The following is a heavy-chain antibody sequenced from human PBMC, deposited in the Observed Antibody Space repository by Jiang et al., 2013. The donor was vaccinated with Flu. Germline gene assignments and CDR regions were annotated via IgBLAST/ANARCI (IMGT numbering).Heavy chain of an antibody. V-gene: IGHV5-51*01. Sequence: QLVESGAEVKEPGESLKISCKGSGYTFTTYWIGWVRQMPGKGLEWMGIIYPGDSDTRYSPSFQGQVTISVDKSISTAYLQWSSLKASDTAMYYCVRCDFWSGFYPSEQTPDLAGGHFDYWGQGTLVTVSS. CDR2: IYPGDSDT. CDR3: VRCDFWSGFYPSEQTPDLAGGHFDY. D-gene: IGHD3-3*01. J-gene: IGHJ4*02. CDR1: GYTFTTYW.